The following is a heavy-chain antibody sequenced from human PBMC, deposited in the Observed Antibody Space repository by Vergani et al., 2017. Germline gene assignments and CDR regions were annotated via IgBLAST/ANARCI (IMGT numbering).Heavy chain of an antibody. CDR3: AKHFRGWGIDY. D-gene: IGHD3-16*01. CDR1: GFTLSNYD. Sequence: QVQLVESGGGVVQRGGSLRLSCATSGFTLSNYDMQWIRQGPGKGLEFVAFIQFDGSNQYYADSVKGRFTLSRDFSKNTLHLQMNSLRTDDTATYYCAKHFRGWGIDYWGQGTQFIVSS. V-gene: IGHV3-30*02. J-gene: IGHJ4*02. CDR2: IQFDGSNQ.